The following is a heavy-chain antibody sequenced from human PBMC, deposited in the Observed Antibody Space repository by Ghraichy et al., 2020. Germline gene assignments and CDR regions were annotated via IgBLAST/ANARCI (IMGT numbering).Heavy chain of an antibody. V-gene: IGHV3-7*03. J-gene: IGHJ5*02. CDR2: IKQDGSEK. CDR1: GFTFSSFW. CDR3: AREGYCVSTSCYGYNWFDP. D-gene: IGHD2-2*01. Sequence: GGSLRLSCAASGFTFSSFWMSWVRQAPGKGLEWVANIKQDGSEKYYVDSVKGRFTISRDNAKNSLYLQMNSLRAEDTAVYYCAREGYCVSTSCYGYNWFDPWGQGTLVTVSS.